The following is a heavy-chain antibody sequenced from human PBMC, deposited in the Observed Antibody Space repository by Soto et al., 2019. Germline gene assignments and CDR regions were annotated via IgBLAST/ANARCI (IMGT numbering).Heavy chain of an antibody. CDR3: ARCRWYGRFDP. CDR2: IYGDDDK. Sequence: QITLKESGPTLVKPTQTLTLTCTFSGFSLSTSGVGVGWVRQPPGKALEWLALIYGDDDKRYSPSLKSRLTLTKDTSKVQVVLTLTSLDPEDTATYYCARCRWYGRFDPWGQGTLVTVSS. V-gene: IGHV2-5*02. J-gene: IGHJ5*02. CDR1: GFSLSTSGVG. D-gene: IGHD6-13*01.